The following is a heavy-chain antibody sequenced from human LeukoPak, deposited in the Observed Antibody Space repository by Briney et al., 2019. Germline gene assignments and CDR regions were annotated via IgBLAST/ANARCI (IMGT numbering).Heavy chain of an antibody. CDR3: AREGSSGWYRDLYYFDY. V-gene: IGHV1-69*13. Sequence: ASLKVSCKASGGTFSSYAISWVRQAPGQGLAWMGGIIPIFGTANYAQKFQGRVTITADESTSTAYMELSSLRSEDTAVYYCAREGSSGWYRDLYYFDYWGQGTLVTVSS. CDR1: GGTFSSYA. D-gene: IGHD6-19*01. CDR2: IIPIFGTA. J-gene: IGHJ4*02.